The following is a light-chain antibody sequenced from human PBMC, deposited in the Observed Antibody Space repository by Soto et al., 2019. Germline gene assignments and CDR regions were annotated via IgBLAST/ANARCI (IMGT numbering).Light chain of an antibody. CDR2: DAS. J-gene: IGKJ4*01. Sequence: EIVLTQSAASLSLWPGERASLXCRASQSPSRNFSWYRQKTGKAPRPLICDASERGTGIQARLSGSGSGKDFTLNLSSLVPEDFVVYYCKQRSNWPPVTFGGGTKVDIK. CDR1: QSPSRN. V-gene: IGKV3-11*01. CDR3: KQRSNWPPVT.